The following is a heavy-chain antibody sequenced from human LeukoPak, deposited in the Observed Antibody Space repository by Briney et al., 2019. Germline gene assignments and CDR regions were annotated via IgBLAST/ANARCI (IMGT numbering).Heavy chain of an antibody. CDR3: ARVGAPGGLRPYHYYY. Sequence: ASVKVSCKASGYIFADYWVHWVRQAPGRGLECMGWIDPASGTTNEPQKFKGRITVTRDTSASTVYMDLTGLTTDDTAVYYCARVGAPGGLRPYHYYYWGQGTLATVSS. D-gene: IGHD3-10*01. CDR1: GYIFADYW. J-gene: IGHJ4*02. CDR2: IDPASGTT. V-gene: IGHV1-2*02.